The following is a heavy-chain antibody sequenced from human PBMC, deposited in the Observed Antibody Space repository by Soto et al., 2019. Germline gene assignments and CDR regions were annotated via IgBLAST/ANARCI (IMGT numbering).Heavy chain of an antibody. V-gene: IGHV3-23*01. CDR3: ASDHAIFGVAYYYRLEV. CDR2: ISSSSRRT. Sequence: RGSLRLCCGTTGTAVTKYRMGWARQAPGKGLYWVSGISSSSRRTYYADSVRGRFTISRDNSKNTLYLQMDTLRADDTAVYYCASDHAIFGVAYYYRLEVPTQRTSVTVS. D-gene: IGHD3-3*01. J-gene: IGHJ6*02. CDR1: GTAVTKYR.